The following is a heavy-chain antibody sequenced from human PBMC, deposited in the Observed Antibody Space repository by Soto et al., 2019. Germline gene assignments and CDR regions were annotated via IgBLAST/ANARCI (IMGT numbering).Heavy chain of an antibody. CDR2: INPSGGST. J-gene: IGHJ6*02. CDR1: GYTFTSYY. CDR3: AREVTYYDFWSGLPYGMDV. V-gene: IGHV1-46*01. D-gene: IGHD3-3*01. Sequence: QVQLVQSGAEVKKPGASVKVSCKASGYTFTSYYMHWVRQAPGQGLEWMGVINPSGGSTGYAQKFQGRVTMTRDTSTSTVYMEMSSLRSEDTAVYYCAREVTYYDFWSGLPYGMDVWGQGTTVTVSS.